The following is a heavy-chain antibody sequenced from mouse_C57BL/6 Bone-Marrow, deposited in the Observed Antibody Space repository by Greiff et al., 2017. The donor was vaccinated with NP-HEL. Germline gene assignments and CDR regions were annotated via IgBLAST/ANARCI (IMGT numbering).Heavy chain of an antibody. J-gene: IGHJ3*01. D-gene: IGHD2-5*01. CDR2: IDPETGGT. CDR3: TRFYSNYAAY. CDR1: GYTFTDYE. V-gene: IGHV1-15*01. Sequence: QVQLQQSGAELVRPGASVTLSRKASGYTFTDYEMHWVKQTPVHGLEWIGAIDPETGGTAYNQKFKGKAILTADKSSSTAYMELRSLTSEDSAVYYCTRFYSNYAAYWGQGTLVTVSA.